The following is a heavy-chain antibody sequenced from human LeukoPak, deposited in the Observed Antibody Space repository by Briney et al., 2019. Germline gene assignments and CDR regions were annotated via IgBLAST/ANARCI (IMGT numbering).Heavy chain of an antibody. D-gene: IGHD3-22*01. Sequence: GGSLRLSCAASGFTSSSYSMNWVRQAPGKGLEWVSSISSSSSYIYYADSVKGRFTISRDNAKNSLYLQMNSLRAEDTAVYYCARKLYYYDSSGPSVDWGQGTLVTVSS. CDR2: ISSSSSYI. CDR3: ARKLYYYDSSGPSVD. CDR1: GFTSSSYS. J-gene: IGHJ4*02. V-gene: IGHV3-21*01.